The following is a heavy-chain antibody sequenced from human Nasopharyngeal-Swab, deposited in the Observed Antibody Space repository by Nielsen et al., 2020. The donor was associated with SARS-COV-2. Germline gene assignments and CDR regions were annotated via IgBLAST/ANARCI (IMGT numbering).Heavy chain of an antibody. CDR2: IWYDGSNQ. J-gene: IGHJ4*02. CDR3: ARWENYKILDY. D-gene: IGHD1-7*01. V-gene: IGHV3-33*01. Sequence: GESLKISCAASGFTFSSHGMHWVRQAPGRGLEWVAVIWYDGSNQYYADSVKGRFTISRDNSKNILYLQMNSLRAEDTAVYYCARWENYKILDYWGQGTQVTVSS. CDR1: GFTFSSHG.